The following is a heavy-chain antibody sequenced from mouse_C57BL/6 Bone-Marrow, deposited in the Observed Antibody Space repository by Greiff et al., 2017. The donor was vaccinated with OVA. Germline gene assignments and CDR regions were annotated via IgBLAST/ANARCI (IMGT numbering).Heavy chain of an antibody. CDR2: IRNKANGYTT. Sequence: EVQRVESGGGLVQPGGSLSLSCAASGFTFTVYYLLFFRPPPWQSLALLGFIRNKANGYTTESSASVTGRFTISRANSQSILYLQMNALRAEDSATYYCGRWGQGAMDYWGKGTSVTVSS. D-gene: IGHD6-1*01. CDR1: GFTFTVYY. J-gene: IGHJ4*01. CDR3: GRWGQGAMDY. V-gene: IGHV7-3*01.